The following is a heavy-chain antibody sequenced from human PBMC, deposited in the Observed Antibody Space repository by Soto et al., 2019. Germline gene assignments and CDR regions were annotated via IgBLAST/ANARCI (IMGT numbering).Heavy chain of an antibody. CDR3: VRRLFGSGWPLDP. CDR2: VYHTGST. CDR1: GASITTYY. V-gene: IGHV4-59*13. J-gene: IGHJ5*02. D-gene: IGHD6-19*01. Sequence: PSAALSLTCDVSGASITTYYWSWILQAPGKGLEWIGNVYHTGSTDYNSSLRSRVTISVDTSKNQFSLNMNSVTAADTAGYYCVRRLFGSGWPLDPWGKGALVTVFS.